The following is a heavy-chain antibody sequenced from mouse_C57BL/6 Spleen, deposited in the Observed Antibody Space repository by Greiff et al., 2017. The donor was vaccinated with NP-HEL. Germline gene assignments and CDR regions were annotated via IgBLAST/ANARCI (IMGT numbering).Heavy chain of an antibody. V-gene: IGHV1-55*01. D-gene: IGHD4-1*01. Sequence: QVQLQQPGAELVKPGASVKLSCKASGYTFTSYWITWVKQRPGQGLEWIGDIYPGSGSTNYNEKFKSKATLTVDKSSSTAYMQLSSLTSEDSAVYYCARRLGFDYWGQGTTLTVAS. CDR3: ARRLGFDY. CDR1: GYTFTSYW. CDR2: IYPGSGST. J-gene: IGHJ2*01.